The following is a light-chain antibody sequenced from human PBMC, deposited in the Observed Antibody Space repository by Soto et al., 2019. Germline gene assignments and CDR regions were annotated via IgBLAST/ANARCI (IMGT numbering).Light chain of an antibody. CDR1: QSISSW. CDR2: KAS. Sequence: DIPMTQSPSTLSASVGDRVTITCRASQSISSWLAWYQQKPGKAPKLLIYKASSLESGVPSRFSGSGSGTEFIFTISSLQPDDFATYYCQQYNSYPLTFGGGTKVEIK. CDR3: QQYNSYPLT. J-gene: IGKJ4*01. V-gene: IGKV1-5*03.